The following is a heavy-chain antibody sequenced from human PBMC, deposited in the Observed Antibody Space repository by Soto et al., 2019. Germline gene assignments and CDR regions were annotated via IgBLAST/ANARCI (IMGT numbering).Heavy chain of an antibody. V-gene: IGHV3-23*01. CDR3: AAKPRYSYGYSLDY. CDR1: GFIFSSYA. J-gene: IGHJ4*02. CDR2: ISGSGGTT. Sequence: GGSLRLSCAASGFIFSSYAMSWVRQAPGKGLEWVSAISGSGGTTYYADSVKGRFTISRDNSKNTLYLQMNSLRAEDTAVYYCAAKPRYSYGYSLDYWGQGTLVTVSS. D-gene: IGHD5-18*01.